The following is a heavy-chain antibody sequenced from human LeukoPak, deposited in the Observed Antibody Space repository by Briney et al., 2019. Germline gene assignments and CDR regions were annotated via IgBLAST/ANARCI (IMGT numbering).Heavy chain of an antibody. Sequence: XXRQAPGXGXEWMGIINPSGGSTRYAQKFQGRVTMTRDSATSTVYMELSSLRSEDTAVYYCARDRVAAAGTEIDYWGQGTLVTVSS. CDR2: INPSGGST. CDR3: ARDRVAAAGTEIDY. J-gene: IGHJ4*02. D-gene: IGHD6-13*01. V-gene: IGHV1-46*01.